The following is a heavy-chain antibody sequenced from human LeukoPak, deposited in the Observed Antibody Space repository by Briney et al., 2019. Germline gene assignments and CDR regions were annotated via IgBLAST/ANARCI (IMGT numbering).Heavy chain of an antibody. CDR3: ARDGTAAGLYFDL. D-gene: IGHD6-13*01. CDR2: IRQDGGEK. J-gene: IGHJ4*01. Sequence: GGSLRLSCAVSGFTFSDYWMNWVRQAPGKGLEWVASIRQDGGEKSYVDSVKGLFTISRDNTKRSLYLQMSSLRAEDTAVYYCARDGTAAGLYFDLWGQGTLVTVSS. V-gene: IGHV3-7*01. CDR1: GFTFSDYW.